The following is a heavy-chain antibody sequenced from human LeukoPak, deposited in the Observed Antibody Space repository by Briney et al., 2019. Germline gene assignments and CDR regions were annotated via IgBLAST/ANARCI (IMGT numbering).Heavy chain of an antibody. V-gene: IGHV3-23*01. D-gene: IGHD3-10*01. CDR1: GSTFSSYA. Sequence: GGSLRLSCAASGSTFSSYAMSWVRQAPGKGLEWVSAISGSGGSTYYADSVKGRFTISRDNSKNTLYLQMNSLRAEDTAVYYCAKDRMVRGAYFDYWGQGTLVTVSS. CDR3: AKDRMVRGAYFDY. J-gene: IGHJ4*02. CDR2: ISGSGGST.